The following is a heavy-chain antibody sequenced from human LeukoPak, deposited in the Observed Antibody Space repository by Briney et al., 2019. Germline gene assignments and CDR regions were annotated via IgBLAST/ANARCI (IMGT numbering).Heavy chain of an antibody. D-gene: IGHD3-22*01. CDR1: GGSFSGYY. Sequence: PSETLSLTCAVYGGSFSGYYWSWIRQPPGKGLEWIGEINHSGSTNYNPSLKSRVTISVDTSKNQFSLKLSSVTAADTAVYYCARGREERYYYDSSGYYDYWGQGTLVTVSS. V-gene: IGHV4-34*01. J-gene: IGHJ4*02. CDR2: INHSGST. CDR3: ARGREERYYYDSSGYYDY.